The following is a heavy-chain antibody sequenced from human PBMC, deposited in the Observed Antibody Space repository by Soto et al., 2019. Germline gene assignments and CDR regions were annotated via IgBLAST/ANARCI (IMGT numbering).Heavy chain of an antibody. V-gene: IGHV4-34*02. CDR2: ISRGGDT. D-gene: IGHD3-9*01. CDR3: ARENLTDDYEGFIDF. J-gene: IGHJ4*02. Sequence: QVQLQQWGAGLLKPSETLSLTCAVYGGSLSGYFWSWIRQPPGRGLEWIGEISRGGDTNYNSSLKSRLSISVDTSKNQFSLNLKSVTAADTAVYFCARENLTDDYEGFIDFWGQGTLVTVSS. CDR1: GGSLSGYF.